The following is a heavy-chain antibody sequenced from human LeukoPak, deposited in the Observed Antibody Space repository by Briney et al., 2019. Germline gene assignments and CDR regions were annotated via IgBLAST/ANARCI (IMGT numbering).Heavy chain of an antibody. CDR1: GFTFSNAW. Sequence: GGSLRLSCAASGFTFSNAWMSWVRQAPGKGLEWVSATSGSGGSTYYADSVKGRFTISRDNSKNTLYLQMNSLRAEDTAVYYCAKDDNAGIVGAGSFDYWGQGTLVTVSS. D-gene: IGHD1-26*01. J-gene: IGHJ4*02. CDR2: TSGSGGST. CDR3: AKDDNAGIVGAGSFDY. V-gene: IGHV3-23*01.